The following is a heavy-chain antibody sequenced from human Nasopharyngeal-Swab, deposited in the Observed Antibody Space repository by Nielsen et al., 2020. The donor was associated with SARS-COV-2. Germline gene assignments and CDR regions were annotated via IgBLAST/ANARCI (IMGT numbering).Heavy chain of an antibody. CDR3: AKSSSTPYGMDV. J-gene: IGHJ6*02. V-gene: IGHV3-23*01. CDR2: ISGSGGST. CDR1: EFTLSSFA. Sequence: GGSLDPSFPASEFTLSSFAMSGVRQAPGKGLEWVSAISGSGGSTYYADSVKGRFTISRDNSKNTLYLQMNSLRAEDTAVYYCAKSSSTPYGMDVWGQGTTVTVSS.